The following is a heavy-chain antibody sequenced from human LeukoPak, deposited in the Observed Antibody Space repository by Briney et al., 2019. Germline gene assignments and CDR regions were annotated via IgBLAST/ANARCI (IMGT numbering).Heavy chain of an antibody. CDR2: FDPEHGET. D-gene: IGHD3-10*01. J-gene: IGHJ6*04. Sequence: ASVKVSCKASGYTFTSYDINWVRQATGQGLEWMGGFDPEHGETIYAQKFQGRVTMTEDTSTDTAYMELSTLKSEDTAVYYCATEADGSLTVWGKGTMVTVSS. CDR3: ATEADGSLTV. V-gene: IGHV1-24*01. CDR1: GYTFTSYD.